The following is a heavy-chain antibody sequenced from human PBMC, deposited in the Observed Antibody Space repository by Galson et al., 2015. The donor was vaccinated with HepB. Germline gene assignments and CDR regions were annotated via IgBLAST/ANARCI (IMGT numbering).Heavy chain of an antibody. J-gene: IGHJ6*03. V-gene: IGHV1-69*13. CDR3: ASVVPAAITLGYYYYMDV. CDR2: IIPIFGTA. D-gene: IGHD2-2*01. CDR1: GGTFSSYA. Sequence: SVKVSCKASGGTFSSYAISWVRQAPGQGLEWMGGIIPIFGTANYAQKFQGRVTITADESTSTAYMELSSLRSEDTAVYYCASVVPAAITLGYYYYMDVWGKGTTVTVSS.